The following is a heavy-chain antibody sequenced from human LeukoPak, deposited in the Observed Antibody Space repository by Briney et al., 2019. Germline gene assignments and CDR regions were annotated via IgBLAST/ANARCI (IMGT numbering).Heavy chain of an antibody. CDR3: ARGEYDLLTGVYDTYGIDV. V-gene: IGHV3-30-3*01. CDR1: GFILSCYV. J-gene: IGHJ6*02. Sequence: GGSLRLFCLASGFILSCYVLHWARQAPGEGLEGVAVISYGGNYKDYADSVKGRFTIARDNSKNTLFLQMNSLSPEDTAVYYCARGEYDLLTGVYDTYGIDVWGQGTTVTVSS. D-gene: IGHD3-9*01. CDR2: ISYGGNYK.